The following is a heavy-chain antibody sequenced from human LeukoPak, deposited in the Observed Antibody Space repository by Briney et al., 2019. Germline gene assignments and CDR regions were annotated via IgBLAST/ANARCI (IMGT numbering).Heavy chain of an antibody. CDR3: ARAFVTTRFYYGMDV. Sequence: SETLSLTCTVSGGSISSYYWSWIRQPPGKGLEWIGYIYYSGSTNYNPSLKSRVTISVDTSKNQFSLKLSSVTAADTAVYYCARAFVTTRFYYGMDVWGQGTTVTVSS. CDR2: IYYSGST. V-gene: IGHV4-59*01. CDR1: GGSISSYY. D-gene: IGHD4-17*01. J-gene: IGHJ6*02.